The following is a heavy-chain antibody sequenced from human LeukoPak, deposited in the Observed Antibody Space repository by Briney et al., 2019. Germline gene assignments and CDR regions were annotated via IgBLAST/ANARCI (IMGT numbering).Heavy chain of an antibody. CDR1: GGSISSYY. CDR2: IYYSGST. J-gene: IGHJ4*02. V-gene: IGHV4-59*01. Sequence: PSETLSLTCTVSGGSISSYYWSWIRQPPGKGLEWIGYIYYSGSTNYNPSPKSRVTISVDTSKNQFSLKLSSVTAADTAVYYCAREGYCSSTSCYKVFDYWGQGTLVTVSS. D-gene: IGHD2-2*02. CDR3: AREGYCSSTSCYKVFDY.